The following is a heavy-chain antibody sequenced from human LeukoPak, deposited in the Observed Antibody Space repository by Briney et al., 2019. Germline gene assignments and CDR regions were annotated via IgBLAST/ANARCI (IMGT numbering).Heavy chain of an antibody. V-gene: IGHV4-61*02. Sequence: SETLSLTCTVSDDSISSGSYYWSWIRQPAGKGLEWIGRIYASGSTNYNPSLKSRVTISVDTSKNQFSLKLSSVTATDTAVYYCARVTGTTCYYWGQGTLVTVSS. CDR1: DDSISSGSYY. D-gene: IGHD1-20*01. CDR3: ARVTGTTCYY. J-gene: IGHJ4*02. CDR2: IYASGST.